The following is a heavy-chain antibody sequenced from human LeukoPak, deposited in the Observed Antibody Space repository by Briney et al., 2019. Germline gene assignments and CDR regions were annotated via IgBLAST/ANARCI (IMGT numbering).Heavy chain of an antibody. CDR1: GDSVSSNSAA. V-gene: IGHV6-1*01. J-gene: IGHJ5*02. Sequence: SQTLSLTCAISGDSVSSNSAAWNWIRQSPSRGLEWLGRTYYMSKWYSDYAVSVKSRITINPETSKNQFSLQLKSVTPEDTAVYYCARSHWNYDNWFDPWGQGTLVTVSS. CDR2: TYYMSKWYS. D-gene: IGHD1-7*01. CDR3: ARSHWNYDNWFDP.